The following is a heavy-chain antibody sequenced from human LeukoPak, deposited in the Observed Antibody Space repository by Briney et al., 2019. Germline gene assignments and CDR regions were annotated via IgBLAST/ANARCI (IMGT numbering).Heavy chain of an antibody. CDR2: IYYSGST. D-gene: IGHD3-22*01. Sequence: SSETLSLTCTVSGGSISSGGYYWSWIRQPPGKGLEWIGSIYYSGSTYYNPSLKSRVTISVDTSKNQFSLKLGSVTAADTAVYYCARAQHGEEYYYDSSGYYFDYWGQGTLVTVSS. J-gene: IGHJ4*02. CDR3: ARAQHGEEYYYDSSGYYFDY. CDR1: GGSISSGGYY. V-gene: IGHV4-39*07.